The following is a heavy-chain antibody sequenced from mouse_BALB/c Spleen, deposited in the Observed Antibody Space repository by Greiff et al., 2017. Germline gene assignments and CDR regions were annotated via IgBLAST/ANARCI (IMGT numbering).Heavy chain of an antibody. Sequence: VQLQQSGPELMKPGASVKISCKASGYSFTSYYMHWVKQSHGKSLEWIGYIDPFNGGTSYNQKFKGKATLTVDKSSSTAYIHLSSLTSEDSAVYYCAEGYYAMDYWGQGTSVTVSA. CDR2: IDPFNGGT. V-gene: IGHV1S135*01. CDR3: AEGYYAMDY. J-gene: IGHJ4*01. CDR1: GYSFTSYY.